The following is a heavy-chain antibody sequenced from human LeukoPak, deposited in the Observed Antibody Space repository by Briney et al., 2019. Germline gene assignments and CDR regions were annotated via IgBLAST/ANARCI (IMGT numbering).Heavy chain of an antibody. CDR1: GFTLSSYW. J-gene: IGHJ4*02. D-gene: IGHD3/OR15-3a*01. V-gene: IGHV3-74*01. CDR2: IKSDGSST. CDR3: ARDPYLGPFDY. Sequence: PGGSLRLSCAASGFTLSSYWMHWVRQAPGKGLVWVSRIKSDGSSTSYADSVKGRFIISRDNAKNTLYLQMNSLRAEDTAVYYCARDPYLGPFDYWGQGTLVTVSS.